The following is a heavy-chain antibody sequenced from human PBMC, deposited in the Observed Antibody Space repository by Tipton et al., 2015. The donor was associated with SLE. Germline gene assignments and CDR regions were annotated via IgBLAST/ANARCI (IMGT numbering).Heavy chain of an antibody. J-gene: IGHJ3*01. CDR1: RFTFESHG. Sequence: GSLRLSCAGSRFTFESHGMTWVRQAPGKGLEWVAAINWNGGSTIYADSVKGRFTISRDNDKNSLYLQMNSLRLEDTALYYCARESCRGASCQPGDPCDFWGQGTMVIVSS. D-gene: IGHD2-15*01. V-gene: IGHV3-20*04. CDR3: ARESCRGASCQPGDPCDF. CDR2: INWNGGST.